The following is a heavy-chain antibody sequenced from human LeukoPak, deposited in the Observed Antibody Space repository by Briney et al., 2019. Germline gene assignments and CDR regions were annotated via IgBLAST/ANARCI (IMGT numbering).Heavy chain of an antibody. J-gene: IGHJ5*02. Sequence: PSETLSLTCTVSGGSISSYYWSWIRQPAGKGLEWIGRIYTSGSTNYNPSLKSRVTMSVDTSKNQFSLKLSSVTAADTAVYYCARTDFWSGYWGLRPAWFDPWGQGTLVTVSS. CDR2: IYTSGST. CDR1: GGSISSYY. D-gene: IGHD3-3*01. V-gene: IGHV4-4*07. CDR3: ARTDFWSGYWGLRPAWFDP.